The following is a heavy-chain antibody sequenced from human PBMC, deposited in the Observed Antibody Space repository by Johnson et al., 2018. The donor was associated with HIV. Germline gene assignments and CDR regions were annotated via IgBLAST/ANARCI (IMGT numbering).Heavy chain of an antibody. Sequence: VQLVESGGGLVQPGRSLRLSCAASGLTFDDYGMSWVRQAPGKGLEWVSGISWNGGSTGYADSVKGRFSISRDNAKNSLYLQMNSLRAEDTALYYCARYFGVVIYDAFDIWGQGTMVTVSS. CDR2: ISWNGGST. CDR3: ARYFGVVIYDAFDI. D-gene: IGHD3-3*01. J-gene: IGHJ3*02. V-gene: IGHV3-20*04. CDR1: GLTFDDYG.